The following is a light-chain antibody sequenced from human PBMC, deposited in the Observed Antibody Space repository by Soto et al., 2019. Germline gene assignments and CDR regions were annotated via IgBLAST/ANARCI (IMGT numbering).Light chain of an antibody. J-gene: IGKJ4*01. CDR1: QSVHND. Sequence: EIVMTQSPATLSVAPGEGATLSCRASQSVHNDLAWYQQKPGQAPRLLIYDASTRATGIPDRFSGSGSGTEFTLTISSLQSEDFAVYYCQQYTNWPPLTFGGGTKVEI. CDR3: QQYTNWPPLT. V-gene: IGKV3-15*01. CDR2: DAS.